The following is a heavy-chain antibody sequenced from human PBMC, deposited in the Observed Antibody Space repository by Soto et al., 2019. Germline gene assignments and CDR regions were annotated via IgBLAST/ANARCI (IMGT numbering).Heavy chain of an antibody. Sequence: SETLSLTGAVYGGSFSGYFWNWIRQPPGKGLEWIGEINDRGSTTYNPSLKSRVTISGDTSKNQFSLKLSSVTAADTAVYYCARRGSWSNGWGSNYIWFDPWGQGTLATVSS. CDR2: INDRGST. CDR3: ARRGSWSNGWGSNYIWFDP. V-gene: IGHV4-34*01. CDR1: GGSFSGYF. J-gene: IGHJ5*02. D-gene: IGHD1-26*01.